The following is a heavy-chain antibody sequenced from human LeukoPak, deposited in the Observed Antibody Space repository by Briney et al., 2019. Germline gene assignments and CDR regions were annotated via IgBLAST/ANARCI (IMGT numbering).Heavy chain of an antibody. CDR1: GFTFSSYA. CDR3: ARYCSGVSCYSGLNY. D-gene: IGHD2-15*01. Sequence: GGSLRLSCAASGFTFSSYAMSWVRQAPGKGLEWVSALSGSGGRTYYADSVKGRFTISRDNSMDTLYLQMNSLRADDTAVYYCARYCSGVSCYSGLNYWGQGTLVTVSS. CDR2: LSGSGGRT. J-gene: IGHJ4*02. V-gene: IGHV3-23*01.